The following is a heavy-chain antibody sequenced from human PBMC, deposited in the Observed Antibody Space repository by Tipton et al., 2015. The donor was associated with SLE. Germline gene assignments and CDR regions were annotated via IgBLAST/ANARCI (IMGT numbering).Heavy chain of an antibody. J-gene: IGHJ4*02. CDR1: GASISSYY. Sequence: GLVKPSETLSLTCTVSGASISSYYWGWIRQPPGKEPEWIGSIYYTGTTYYNPSLKSRVTISVETSKTHFSLKMSSVTAADTAMYYCARLSSGTGDFEHWGQGTLVIVSS. V-gene: IGHV4-39*01. D-gene: IGHD7-27*01. CDR2: IYYTGTT. CDR3: ARLSSGTGDFEH.